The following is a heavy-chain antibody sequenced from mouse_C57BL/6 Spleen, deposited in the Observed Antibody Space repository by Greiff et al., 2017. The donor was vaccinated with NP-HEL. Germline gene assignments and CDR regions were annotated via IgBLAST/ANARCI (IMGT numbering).Heavy chain of an antibody. V-gene: IGHV5-4*01. D-gene: IGHD1-1*01. CDR1: GFTFSSYA. CDR3: ARDYGSRGDYLDY. J-gene: IGHJ2*01. CDR2: ISDGGSYT. Sequence: EVKLVESGGGLVKPGGSLKLSCAASGFTFSSYAMSWVRQTPEKRLEWVATISDGGSYTYYPDNVKGRFPISRDNAKNNLYLQMSHLKYEDTAMYYGARDYGSRGDYLDYWGQGTTRTVSS.